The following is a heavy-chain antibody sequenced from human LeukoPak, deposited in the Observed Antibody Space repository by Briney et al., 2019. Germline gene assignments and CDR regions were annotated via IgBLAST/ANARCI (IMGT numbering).Heavy chain of an antibody. CDR2: ISGSGGST. J-gene: IGHJ5*02. Sequence: GESLKISCAASGFTFSSYAMSWVRQAPGKGLEWVSAISGSGGSTYYADSVKGRFTISRDNSMNTLYLQMNSLRAEDTAVYYCAKGGTMKDWFDPWGQGTLVTVSS. V-gene: IGHV3-23*01. CDR3: AKGGTMKDWFDP. CDR1: GFTFSSYA. D-gene: IGHD3-3*01.